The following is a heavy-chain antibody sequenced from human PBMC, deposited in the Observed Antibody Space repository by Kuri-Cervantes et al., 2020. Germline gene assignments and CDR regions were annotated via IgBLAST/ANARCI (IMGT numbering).Heavy chain of an antibody. D-gene: IGHD2-15*01. Sequence: GESLKISCAASGFTFSSYSMNWVRQAPGEGLEWVSYISSSSSTIYYADSVKGRFTISRDNAKNSLYLQMNSLRDEDTAVYYCARDSPDLGYCSGGSCYDYYGMDVWGQGTTVTVSS. CDR3: ARDSPDLGYCSGGSCYDYYGMDV. J-gene: IGHJ6*02. CDR2: ISSSSSTI. V-gene: IGHV3-48*02. CDR1: GFTFSSYS.